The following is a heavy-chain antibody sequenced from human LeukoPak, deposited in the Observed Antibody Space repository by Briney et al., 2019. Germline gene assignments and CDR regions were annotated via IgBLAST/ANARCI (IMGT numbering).Heavy chain of an antibody. D-gene: IGHD2-15*01. CDR2: IYPGDSDT. CDR3: ASGGYCSGGSCSDAFDI. CDR1: GYSFTSYW. J-gene: IGHJ3*02. V-gene: IGHV5-51*01. Sequence: GESLKISCKGSGYSFTSYWIGWVRQMPGKGLEWMGIIYPGDSDTRYSPSFQGQVTVSADKSISTAYLQWSSLKASDTAMYYCASGGYCSGGSCSDAFDIWGQGTMVTVSS.